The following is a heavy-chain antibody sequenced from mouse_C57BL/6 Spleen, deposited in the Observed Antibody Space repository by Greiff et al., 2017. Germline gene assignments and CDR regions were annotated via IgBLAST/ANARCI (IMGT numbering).Heavy chain of an antibody. Sequence: EVKLVESGGGLVQPGGSLSLSCAASGFTFTDYYMSWVRQPPGKALEWLGFIRNKANGYTTEYSASVKGRFTISRDNSQSILYLQMNALRAEDSATYYCARYITIYYDYDRGGDYFDYWGQGTTLTVSS. CDR1: GFTFTDYY. D-gene: IGHD2-4*01. CDR3: ARYITIYYDYDRGGDYFDY. CDR2: IRNKANGYTT. V-gene: IGHV7-3*01. J-gene: IGHJ2*01.